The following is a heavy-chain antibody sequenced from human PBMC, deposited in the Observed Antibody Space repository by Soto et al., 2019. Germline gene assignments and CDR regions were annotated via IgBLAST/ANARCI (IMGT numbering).Heavy chain of an antibody. D-gene: IGHD6-19*01. V-gene: IGHV6-1*01. CDR3: ARGVAGSGFDL. CDR2: TYYRSNWRH. J-gene: IGHJ4*02. CDR1: GYSVSSNTAA. Sequence: QTLSLTCAISGYSVSSNTAAWNLIRSSPSRGLEWLGRTYYRSNWRHDYAVSVKSRITVNPDTSKNHFSLQLNSVTPDDTAVYYCARGVAGSGFDLWGQGTQVTVSS.